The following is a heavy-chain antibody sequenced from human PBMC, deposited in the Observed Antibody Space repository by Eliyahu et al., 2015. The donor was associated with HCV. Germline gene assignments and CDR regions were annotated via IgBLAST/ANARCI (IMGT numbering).Heavy chain of an antibody. CDR3: VRSFGIVNYFDY. J-gene: IGHJ4*02. CDR1: GFTFSNAW. Sequence: EVQLVESGGGLVKPGGSLRLSCAASGFTFSNAWMWWVRQAPGKGLEWVGRIKTKADGETRDYAAPVKGRFTISRDDSKDTLDLLMNSLKAEDTAVYYCVRSFGIVNYFDYWGQGTLVTVSS. V-gene: IGHV3-15*01. CDR2: IKTKADGETR. D-gene: IGHD3-3*01.